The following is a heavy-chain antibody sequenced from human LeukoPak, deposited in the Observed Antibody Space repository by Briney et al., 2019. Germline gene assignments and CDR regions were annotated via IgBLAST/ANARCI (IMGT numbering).Heavy chain of an antibody. CDR1: GFTFSSYS. CDR3: ARAPNSGSYYWGAFDI. CDR2: ISSSSSTI. D-gene: IGHD1-26*01. V-gene: IGHV3-48*01. J-gene: IGHJ3*02. Sequence: PGGSLRLSCAASGFTFSSYSMNWVRQAPGKGLEWVSYISSSSSTIYYADSVKGRFTISRDNAKNSLYLQMNSLRAEDTAVYYCARAPNSGSYYWGAFDIWGQGTMVTVSS.